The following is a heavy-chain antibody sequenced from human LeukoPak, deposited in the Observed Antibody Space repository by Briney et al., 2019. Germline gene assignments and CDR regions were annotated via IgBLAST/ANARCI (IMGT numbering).Heavy chain of an antibody. J-gene: IGHJ3*01. V-gene: IGHV7-4-1*02. D-gene: IGHD6-13*01. CDR1: GYTLTSYA. CDR3: ASGTYSSTWPNKS. Sequence: ASVKVSCKASGYTLTSYAMNWVRQAPGQGLEWTGWINTNTGNPTYAQGFTGRFVFSLDTSVSTAYLQISSLKAEDTAVYYCASGTYSSTWPNKSWGQGTMVTVSS. CDR2: INTNTGNP.